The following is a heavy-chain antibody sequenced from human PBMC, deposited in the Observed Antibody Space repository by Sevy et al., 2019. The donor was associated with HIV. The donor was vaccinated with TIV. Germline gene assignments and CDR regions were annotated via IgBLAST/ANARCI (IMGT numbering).Heavy chain of an antibody. CDR1: GFTFSDYY. CDR2: ISSSGSTI. Sequence: GGSLRLSCAASGFTFSDYYMSWIRQAPGKGLEWVSYISSSGSTIYYADSVKGRFTISRDKAKNSLYLQMNSLRAEDTAVYYCAGDQGWNDVLDYWGQGTLVTVSS. J-gene: IGHJ4*02. D-gene: IGHD1-1*01. CDR3: AGDQGWNDVLDY. V-gene: IGHV3-11*01.